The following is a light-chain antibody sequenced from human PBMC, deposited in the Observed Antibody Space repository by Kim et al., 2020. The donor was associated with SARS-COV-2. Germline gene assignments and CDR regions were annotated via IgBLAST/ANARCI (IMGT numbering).Light chain of an antibody. CDR3: QQFCTSPT. CDR2: ATS. Sequence: LSPGERATLSCRASQIINSNYLAWYQQKPGQAPRLLIYATSSRATGIPDRFSGSGSGTEFSLTISRLEPEDIALYYCQQFCTSPTFGQGTKVDIK. J-gene: IGKJ1*01. CDR1: QIINSNY. V-gene: IGKV3-20*01.